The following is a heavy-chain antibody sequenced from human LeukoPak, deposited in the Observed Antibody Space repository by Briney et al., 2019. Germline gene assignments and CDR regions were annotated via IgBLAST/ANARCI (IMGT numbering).Heavy chain of an antibody. CDR1: GYSFTSYY. CDR2: INPSGSSA. CDR3: ARDNSVGETAWWFDP. D-gene: IGHD1-26*01. V-gene: IGHV1-46*01. Sequence: ASVNVSFKASGYSFTSYYMHWVRQAPGQGLEWMGFINPSGSSAAYAQKFQGRLTMTRDMFTSTDYMELTSLTSDDTAVYYCARDNSVGETAWWFDPWGQGTLVTVSS. J-gene: IGHJ5*02.